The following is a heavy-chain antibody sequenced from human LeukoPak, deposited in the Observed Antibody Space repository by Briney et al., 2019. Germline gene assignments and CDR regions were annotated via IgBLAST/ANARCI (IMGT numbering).Heavy chain of an antibody. CDR2: IYTSGST. CDR3: ARVPYNWNYGYFDY. CDR1: GGSISSGSYY. D-gene: IGHD1-7*01. Sequence: PSPTLSLTCTVYGGSISSGSYYWSWIRQPAGKGLEWIGRIYTSGSTNYNPSLKSRVTISVDTSKNQFSLKLSSVTAADTAVYYCARVPYNWNYGYFDYWGQGTLVTVSS. J-gene: IGHJ4*02. V-gene: IGHV4-61*02.